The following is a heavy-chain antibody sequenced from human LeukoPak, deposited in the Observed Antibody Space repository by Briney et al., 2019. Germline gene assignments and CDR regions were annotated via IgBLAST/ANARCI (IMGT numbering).Heavy chain of an antibody. CDR1: GGSISSGGYS. Sequence: TLSLTCAVSGGSISSGGYSWSWIRQPPGKGLEWLALIYWDDDKRYSPSLKSRLTITKDTSKNQVVLTMTNMDPVDTATYYCAHSLGDTTGDFDYWGQGTLVTVSS. J-gene: IGHJ4*02. D-gene: IGHD1-26*01. CDR3: AHSLGDTTGDFDY. CDR2: IYWDDDK. V-gene: IGHV2-5*08.